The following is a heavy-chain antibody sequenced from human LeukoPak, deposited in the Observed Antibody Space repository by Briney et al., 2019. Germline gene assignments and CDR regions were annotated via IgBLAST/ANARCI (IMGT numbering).Heavy chain of an antibody. CDR1: GFTFTKYW. V-gene: IGHV3-7*03. D-gene: IGHD1-1*01. J-gene: IGHJ5*02. CDR2: INHDGSVT. CDR3: ARVAGRGNWFDP. Sequence: GGSLRLSCAASGFTFTKYWMTWVRQAPGKGLEWVGNINHDGSVTDYVDSVKGRFTISTDNAKTSLYLQMNSLRAEDTAVYYCARVAGRGNWFDPWGQGTLVTVSS.